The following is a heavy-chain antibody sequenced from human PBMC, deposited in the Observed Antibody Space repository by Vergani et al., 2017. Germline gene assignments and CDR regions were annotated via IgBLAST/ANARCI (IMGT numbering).Heavy chain of an antibody. D-gene: IGHD3-3*01. V-gene: IGHV4-59*08. CDR2: IYYSGST. J-gene: IGHJ3*02. Sequence: QVQLPESGPGLVKPSETLSLTCTVSGGSISSYYWSWIRQPPGKGLEWIGYIYYSGSTNYNPSLKSRVTISVDTSKNQFSLKLSSVTAADTAVYYCARQVTIFGVVRGPDKAFDIWGQGTMVTVSS. CDR3: ARQVTIFGVVRGPDKAFDI. CDR1: GGSISSYY.